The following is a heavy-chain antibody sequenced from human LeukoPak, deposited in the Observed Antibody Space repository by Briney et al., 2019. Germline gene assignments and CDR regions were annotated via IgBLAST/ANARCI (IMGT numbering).Heavy chain of an antibody. D-gene: IGHD4-23*01. J-gene: IGHJ4*02. V-gene: IGHV5-51*01. CDR3: ARDYGGNSLFDY. CDR1: GYSFTSYW. CDR2: IYPGDSET. Sequence: GESLNISCKGSGYSFTSYWIGWVRQMPGKGLEWMGIIYPGDSETRYTPSFQGQVTISADKSICTAYLEWSSLKASDTAMYYCARDYGGNSLFDYWGQGTLVTVSS.